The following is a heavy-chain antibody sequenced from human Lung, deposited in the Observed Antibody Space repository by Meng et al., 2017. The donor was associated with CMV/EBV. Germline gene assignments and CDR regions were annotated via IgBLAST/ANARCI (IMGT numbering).Heavy chain of an antibody. CDR2: IRYDGSNK. D-gene: IGHD2-2*01. J-gene: IGHJ4*02. CDR3: AKDCSYCSSTSCFIDY. Sequence: FTFSSDGMHWVRQAPGKGLEWVAFIRYDGSNKYYADSVKGRFTISRDNSKNTLYLQMNSLRAEDTAVYYCAKDCSYCSSTSCFIDYWGQGTLVTVSS. CDR1: FTFSSDG. V-gene: IGHV3-30*02.